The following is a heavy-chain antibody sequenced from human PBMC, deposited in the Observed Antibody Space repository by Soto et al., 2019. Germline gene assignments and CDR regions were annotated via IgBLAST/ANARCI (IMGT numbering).Heavy chain of an antibody. Sequence: QVQLVESEGGLVKPGGSLRLSCAASGFTFSDYYMSWIRQAPGKGLEWVSYISSSSSYTNYADSVKGRFTISRDNAKNSLYLQMNSLRAEDTAVYYCARVRVVMGYYFDYWGQGTLVTVSS. CDR2: ISSSSSYT. J-gene: IGHJ4*02. D-gene: IGHD2-21*01. CDR3: ARVRVVMGYYFDY. V-gene: IGHV3-11*05. CDR1: GFTFSDYY.